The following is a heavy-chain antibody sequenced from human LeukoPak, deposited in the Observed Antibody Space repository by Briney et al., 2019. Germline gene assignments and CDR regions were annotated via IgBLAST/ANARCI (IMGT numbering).Heavy chain of an antibody. J-gene: IGHJ4*02. D-gene: IGHD1-26*01. Sequence: GGSLRLSCAASGFTVSSNYMSWVRQAPGKGLEWVSVIYSGGSTYYADSVKGRLTISRDNSKNTLYLQMNSLRAEDTAVYYCARGWSGSYPNYWGQGTLITVSS. V-gene: IGHV3-53*01. CDR2: IYSGGST. CDR1: GFTVSSNY. CDR3: ARGWSGSYPNY.